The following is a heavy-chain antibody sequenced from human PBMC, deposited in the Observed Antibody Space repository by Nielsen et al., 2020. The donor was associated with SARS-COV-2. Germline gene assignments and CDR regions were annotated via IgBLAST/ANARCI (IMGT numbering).Heavy chain of an antibody. J-gene: IGHJ4*02. D-gene: IGHD5-18*01. CDR2: IYYSGSS. CDR3: ARLVGYSYGWFPFDH. V-gene: IGHV4-31*03. Sequence: SETLSLTCSVSGDSVNSGTYYWSWIRQHPGKGLEWIGYIYYSGSSYYTPSLESRVTMSLDTSKNQFSLNLTSVTAADTAVYYCARLVGYSYGWFPFDHWGQGALVTVSS. CDR1: GDSVNSGTYY.